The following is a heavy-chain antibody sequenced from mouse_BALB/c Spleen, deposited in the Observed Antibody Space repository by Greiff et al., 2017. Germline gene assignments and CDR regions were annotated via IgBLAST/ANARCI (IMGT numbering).Heavy chain of an antibody. CDR1: GFAFSSYD. CDR2: ISSGGGST. CDR3: ARHGVRLD. D-gene: IGHD2-14*01. V-gene: IGHV5-12-1*01. J-gene: IGHJ2*01. Sequence: EVQLQESGGGLVKPGGSLKLSCAASGFAFSSYDMSWVRQTPEKRLEWVAYISSGGGSTYYPDTVKGRFTISRDNAKNTLYLQMSSLKSEDTAMYYCARHGVRLDWGQGTTLTVSS.